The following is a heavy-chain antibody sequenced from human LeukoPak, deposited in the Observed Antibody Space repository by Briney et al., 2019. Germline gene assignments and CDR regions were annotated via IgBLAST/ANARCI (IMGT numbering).Heavy chain of an antibody. CDR2: ISPYNGNT. V-gene: IGHV1-18*01. Sequence: ASVKVSCKASGYTFTSYGISWVRQAPGQGLEWMGWISPYNGNTNYAQKLQGRVTMTTDTSTSTAYMELRSLRSDDTAVYYCARAFGESPDYYFDYWGQGTLVTVSS. D-gene: IGHD3-10*01. CDR1: GYTFTSYG. CDR3: ARAFGESPDYYFDY. J-gene: IGHJ4*02.